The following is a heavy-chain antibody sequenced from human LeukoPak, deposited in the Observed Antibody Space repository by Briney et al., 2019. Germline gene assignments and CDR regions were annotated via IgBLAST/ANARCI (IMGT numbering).Heavy chain of an antibody. Sequence: GGSLRLSCAASGFTFDDYAMHWVRQAPGKGLERVSGISWNSGSIGYADSVKGRFTISRDNAKNSLYLQMNSLRAEDTALYYCAKGANQLPVDAFDIWGQGTMVTVSS. CDR1: GFTFDDYA. CDR2: ISWNSGSI. V-gene: IGHV3-9*01. CDR3: AKGANQLPVDAFDI. J-gene: IGHJ3*02. D-gene: IGHD4-23*01.